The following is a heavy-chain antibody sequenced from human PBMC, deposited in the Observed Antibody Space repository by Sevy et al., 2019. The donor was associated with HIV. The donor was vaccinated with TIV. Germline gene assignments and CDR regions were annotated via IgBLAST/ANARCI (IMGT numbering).Heavy chain of an antibody. CDR3: ARPDYYDSSGYYLDY. Sequence: ASVKVSCKASGYTFTSYGISWVRQAPGQGLEWMGWISAYNGNTNYAQKLQGRVTMTTDTSTRTAYMELRSLRSDDTAVYYCARPDYYDSSGYYLDYWGQGTLVTVSS. J-gene: IGHJ4*02. D-gene: IGHD3-22*01. V-gene: IGHV1-18*01. CDR2: ISAYNGNT. CDR1: GYTFTSYG.